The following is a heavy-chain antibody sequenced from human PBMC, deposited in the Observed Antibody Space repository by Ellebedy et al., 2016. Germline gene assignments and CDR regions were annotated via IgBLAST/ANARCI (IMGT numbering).Heavy chain of an antibody. D-gene: IGHD5-24*01. CDR1: GYSFTSYW. Sequence: GESLKISXKGSGYSFTSYWIGWVRQMPGKGLEWMGIIYPGDSDTRYSPSFQGQVTISADKSISTAYLQWSSLKASDTAMYYCARHRVRDGYNRENYFDYWGQGTLVTVSS. V-gene: IGHV5-51*01. CDR3: ARHRVRDGYNRENYFDY. CDR2: IYPGDSDT. J-gene: IGHJ4*02.